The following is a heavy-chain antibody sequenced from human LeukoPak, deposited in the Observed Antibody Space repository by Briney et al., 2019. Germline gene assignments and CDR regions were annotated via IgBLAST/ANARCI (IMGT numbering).Heavy chain of an antibody. V-gene: IGHV1-2*02. J-gene: IGHJ3*02. CDR3: ARVGGDYDFWSAPGAFDI. CDR2: INPNSGGT. CDR1: GYTFTGYY. D-gene: IGHD3-3*01. Sequence: ASVKVSCKASGYTFTGYYMHWVRQAPGQGREWMGWINPNSGGTNYAQKFQGRVTMTRDTSISTAYMELSRLRSDDTAVYYCARVGGDYDFWSAPGAFDIWGQGTMVTVSS.